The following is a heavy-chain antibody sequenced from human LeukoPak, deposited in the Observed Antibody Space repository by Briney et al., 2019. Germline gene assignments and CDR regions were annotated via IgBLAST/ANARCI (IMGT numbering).Heavy chain of an antibody. Sequence: SVKVSCEGSGFTFSSSAMQWVRQARGQRLEWIGWIFVGSGNTNYAQKFQERVTITRDMSTSTAYMELSSLRSEDTAVYYCAAYGSSSFDYWGQGTLVTVSS. V-gene: IGHV1-58*02. J-gene: IGHJ4*02. CDR2: IFVGSGNT. D-gene: IGHD6-6*01. CDR1: GFTFSSSA. CDR3: AAYGSSSFDY.